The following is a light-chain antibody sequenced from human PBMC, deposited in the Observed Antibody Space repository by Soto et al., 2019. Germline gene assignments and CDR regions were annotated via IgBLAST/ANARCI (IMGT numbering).Light chain of an antibody. Sequence: VLTQPPSVSGAPGQRVTISCTGSSSNIGAGYDVHWYQQFPGTTPKFLIYGNTNRPSGVPDRFSASKSGTSASLDITGLQAEDEAEYFYQSYDSSLTVVFGGGTKVTVL. CDR3: QSYDSSLTVV. CDR1: SSNIGAGYD. V-gene: IGLV1-40*01. J-gene: IGLJ2*01. CDR2: GNT.